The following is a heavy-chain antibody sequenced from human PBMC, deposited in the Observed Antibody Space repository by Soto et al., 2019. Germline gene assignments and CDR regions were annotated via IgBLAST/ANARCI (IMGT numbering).Heavy chain of an antibody. CDR1: GGTFSSYA. D-gene: IGHD3-16*01. CDR2: IIPIFGTA. V-gene: IGHV1-69*12. J-gene: IGHJ6*02. CDR3: ARGLILDYYYYGMDV. Sequence: QVQLVQSGAEVKKPGSSVKVSCKASGGTFSSYAISWVRQAPGQGLEWMGGIIPIFGTANYAQEFQGRVTMSADEYTSTAYRELGSLRAEDTAVYYCARGLILDYYYYGMDVWGQGTTVTVSS.